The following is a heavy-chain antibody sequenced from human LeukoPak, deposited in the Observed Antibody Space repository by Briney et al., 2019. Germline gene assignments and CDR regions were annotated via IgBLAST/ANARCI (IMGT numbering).Heavy chain of an antibody. D-gene: IGHD3-3*01. CDR1: GYTFTSYD. CDR3: AIPTAVAYYDFWSGRYYYYGMDV. Sequence: ASVKVSCKASGYTFTSYDINWVRQATGQGLEWMGWMNPNSGNTGYAQKFQGRVTMTRNTSISTAYMELSSLRSEDTAVYYCAIPTAVAYYDFWSGRYYYYGMDVWGQGTTVIVSS. CDR2: MNPNSGNT. J-gene: IGHJ6*02. V-gene: IGHV1-8*01.